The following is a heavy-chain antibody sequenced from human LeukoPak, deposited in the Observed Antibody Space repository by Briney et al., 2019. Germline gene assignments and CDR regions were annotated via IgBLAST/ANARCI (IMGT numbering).Heavy chain of an antibody. V-gene: IGHV4-30-2*01. CDR2: IYHSGST. CDR1: GGSITSGGYS. Sequence: SQTLSLTCAVSGGSITSGGYSWSWIRQPPGKGLEWIGYIYHSGSTYYNPSLKSRVTISVDRSKNQFSLKLSSVTAADTAVYYCAREEGAGYFDYWGQGTLVTVSS. CDR3: AREEGAGYFDY. J-gene: IGHJ4*02. D-gene: IGHD3-10*01.